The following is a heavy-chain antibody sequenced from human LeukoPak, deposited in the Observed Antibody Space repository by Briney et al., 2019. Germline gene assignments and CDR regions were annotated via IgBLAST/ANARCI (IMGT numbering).Heavy chain of an antibody. CDR1: GGSISSSSYY. J-gene: IGHJ4*02. D-gene: IGHD5-24*01. Sequence: SETLSLTCTVSGGSISSSSYYWGWIRQPPGKGLEWIGSIYYSGSTYYNPSLKSRVTISVDTSKNQFSLKLRSVTAADTAVYYCARASRDGYNSFDYWGQGTLVTVSS. CDR3: ARASRDGYNSFDY. V-gene: IGHV4-39*07. CDR2: IYYSGST.